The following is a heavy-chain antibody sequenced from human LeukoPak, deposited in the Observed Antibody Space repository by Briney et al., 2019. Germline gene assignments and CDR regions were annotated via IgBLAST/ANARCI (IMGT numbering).Heavy chain of an antibody. CDR2: ISYDGSNK. CDR3: ARDPPSEQWPPLQYFQH. Sequence: PGRSLRLSCAASGFTFSSYAMHWVRQAPGKGLEWVAVISYDGSNKYYADSVKGRFTISRDNSKNTLYLQMNSLRAEDTAVCYCARDPPSEQWPPLQYFQHWGQGTLATVSS. V-gene: IGHV3-30-3*01. CDR1: GFTFSSYA. J-gene: IGHJ1*01. D-gene: IGHD6-19*01.